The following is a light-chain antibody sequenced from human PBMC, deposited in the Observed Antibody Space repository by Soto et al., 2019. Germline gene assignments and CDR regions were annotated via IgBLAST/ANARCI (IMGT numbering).Light chain of an antibody. CDR3: CSYAGSSTSLYV. CDR2: EGS. Sequence: SLLTQPAPLSGAPGQSITIPCTGNSRDVWSYNLVSWYQQHPGKAPKLMIYEGSKRPSGVSNRFSGSKSGNTASLTISGLQAEDEADYYCCSYAGSSTSLYVFGTGTKVTVL. CDR1: SRDVWSYNL. V-gene: IGLV2-23*01. J-gene: IGLJ1*01.